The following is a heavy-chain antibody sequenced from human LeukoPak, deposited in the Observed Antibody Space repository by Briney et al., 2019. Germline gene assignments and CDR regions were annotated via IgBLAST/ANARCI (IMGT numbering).Heavy chain of an antibody. V-gene: IGHV4-39*07. CDR1: GGSISSSSYY. J-gene: IGHJ4*02. Sequence: SETLSLTCTVSGGSISSSSYYWGWIRQPPGKGLEWIGSIYYSGSTYYNPSLKSRVTISVDTSKNQFSLKLSSVTAADTALYYCARENGYRYDYWGQGTLVTVSS. CDR3: ARENGYRYDY. CDR2: IYYSGST. D-gene: IGHD5-18*01.